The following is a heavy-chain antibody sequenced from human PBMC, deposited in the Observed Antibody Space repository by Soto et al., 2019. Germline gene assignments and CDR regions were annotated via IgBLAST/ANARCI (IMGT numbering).Heavy chain of an antibody. Sequence: PGGSLRLSCVASGFTFSSYSMNWVRQAPGKGLEWVSYISSSSSTIYYADSVKGRFTISRDNAKNSLYLQMNSLRDEDTAVYYCARGNHRWLQLWYFDLWGRGTLVTVSS. V-gene: IGHV3-48*02. CDR1: GFTFSSYS. D-gene: IGHD5-12*01. CDR3: ARGNHRWLQLWYFDL. J-gene: IGHJ2*01. CDR2: ISSSSSTI.